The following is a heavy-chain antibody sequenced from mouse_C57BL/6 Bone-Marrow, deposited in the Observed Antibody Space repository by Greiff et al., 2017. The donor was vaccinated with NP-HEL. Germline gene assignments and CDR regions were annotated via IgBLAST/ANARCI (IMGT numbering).Heavy chain of an antibody. V-gene: IGHV5-15*04. CDR3: ARRGTTVVAPYYYAMDY. J-gene: IGHJ4*01. D-gene: IGHD1-1*01. Sequence: DVKLVESGGGLVQPGGSLKLSCAASGFTFSDYGMAWVRQAPRKGPEWVAFISNLAYSIYYADTVTGRFTISRENAKNTLYLEMSSLRSEDTAMYYCARRGTTVVAPYYYAMDYWGQGTSVTVSS. CDR1: GFTFSDYG. CDR2: ISNLAYSI.